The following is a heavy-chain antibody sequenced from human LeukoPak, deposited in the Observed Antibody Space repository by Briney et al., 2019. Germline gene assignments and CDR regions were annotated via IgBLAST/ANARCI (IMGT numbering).Heavy chain of an antibody. CDR3: ARRGYSYGPRVFGY. Sequence: SETLSLTCAVYGGSFSGYYWSWIRQPPGKGLEWIGEINHSGSTNYNPSLKSRVTISVDTSKNQSSLKLSSVTAADTAVYYCARRGYSYGPRVFGYWGQGTLVTVSS. CDR1: GGSFSGYY. D-gene: IGHD5-18*01. V-gene: IGHV4-34*01. CDR2: INHSGST. J-gene: IGHJ4*02.